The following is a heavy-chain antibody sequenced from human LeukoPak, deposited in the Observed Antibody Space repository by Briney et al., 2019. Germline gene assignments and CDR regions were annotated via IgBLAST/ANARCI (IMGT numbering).Heavy chain of an antibody. CDR2: VYYSGST. CDR3: ARGGSESYRNYYYMDV. CDR1: GGSISSYY. Sequence: PETLSLTCTVSGGSISSYYWSWIRQPPGKGLEWIGYVYYSGSTNYNPSLKSRVTISVDTSKNQFSLKLSSVTAADTAVYYCARGGSESYRNYYYMDVWGKGTTVTVSS. D-gene: IGHD3-10*01. J-gene: IGHJ6*03. V-gene: IGHV4-59*01.